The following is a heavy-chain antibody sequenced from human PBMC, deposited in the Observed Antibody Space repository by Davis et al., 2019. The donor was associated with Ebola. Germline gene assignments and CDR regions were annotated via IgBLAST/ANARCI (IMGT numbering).Heavy chain of an antibody. D-gene: IGHD4-17*01. CDR2: IHHSGST. Sequence: SETLSLTCTVSGGSISSYYWSWIRQPPGKGLEWIGEIHHSGSTNYNPSPKSRVTISVDTSKNQFSLKLSSVTAADTAVYYCVRVLTTVTTLWFDPWGQGTLVTVSS. J-gene: IGHJ5*02. CDR1: GGSISSYY. CDR3: VRVLTTVTTLWFDP. V-gene: IGHV4-34*01.